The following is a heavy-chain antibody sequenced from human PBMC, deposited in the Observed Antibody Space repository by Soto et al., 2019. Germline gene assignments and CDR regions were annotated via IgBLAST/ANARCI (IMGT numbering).Heavy chain of an antibody. CDR1: GDPITGFNW. CDR3: ARSRYGRFGLDV. CDR2: IFHSGSP. D-gene: IGHD3-16*02. J-gene: IGHJ6*02. Sequence: QVQLQESGPGLVRPSATLSLTCFVSGDPITGFNWWSWVRQSPGQALEWIGEIFHSGSPKYNPSLKSRVTILVDESKNHFSLALTSVTAADTAIFYCARSRYGRFGLDVWGQGTMVAVSS. V-gene: IGHV4-4*02.